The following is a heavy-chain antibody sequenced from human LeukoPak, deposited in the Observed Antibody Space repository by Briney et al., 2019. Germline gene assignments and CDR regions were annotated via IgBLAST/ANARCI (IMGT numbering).Heavy chain of an antibody. D-gene: IGHD6-13*01. Sequence: PSETLSLTCTVSDDSFSTYYYTWIRQPAGKGLEWIGRIYSSGNTNYNPSLKSRVTMSVDTSKSQLFLNLRSVTAADTATYYCARWGAAAGADYWGQGTLVIVSS. CDR2: IYSSGNT. J-gene: IGHJ4*02. V-gene: IGHV4-4*07. CDR1: DDSFSTYY. CDR3: ARWGAAAGADY.